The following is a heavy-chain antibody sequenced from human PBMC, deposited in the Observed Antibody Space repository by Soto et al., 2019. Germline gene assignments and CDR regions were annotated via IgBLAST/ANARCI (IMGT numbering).Heavy chain of an antibody. CDR1: GFTFRYCA. Sequence: EVQLLESGGGLVQPGGSLRLSCTASGFTFRYCAMTCVRQTPGKGLEWVSTITGSGDRTSYSDSVEGRFTISRDNSSTSLYLQMNSRRLEDTDLYYCVKSHDWWILRCDYFGLACLVTESS. D-gene: IGHD5-12*01. CDR2: ITGSGDRT. J-gene: IGHJ4*02. CDR3: VKSHDWWILRCDY. V-gene: IGHV3-23*01.